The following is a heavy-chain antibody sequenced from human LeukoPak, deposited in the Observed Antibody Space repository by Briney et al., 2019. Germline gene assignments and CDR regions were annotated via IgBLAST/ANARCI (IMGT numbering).Heavy chain of an antibody. CDR2: MSPDGSTK. J-gene: IGHJ4*02. V-gene: IGHV3-7*03. D-gene: IGHD6-13*01. CDR3: ATGASGSWDF. CDR1: GFTFSRSW. Sequence: GGSLRLSCVASGFTFSRSWMSWVRQPPGKGLEWVANMSPDGSTKYHMDSVKGRFTISRDHAKDSLYLEMGRLRDDDTAMYYCATGASGSWDFGGQGTLVTVS.